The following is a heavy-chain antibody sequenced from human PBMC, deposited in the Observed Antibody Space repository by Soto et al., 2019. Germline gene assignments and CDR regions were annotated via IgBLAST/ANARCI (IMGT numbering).Heavy chain of an antibody. CDR1: GFICSSYD. D-gene: IGHD2-8*02. J-gene: IGHJ3*02. V-gene: IGHV3-23*01. CDR2: ILADGRT. Sequence: PVGSLRLSCAASGFICSSYDMSWVRQAPGKGLEWVSTILADGRTFYVDSVKGRFTISRDSSQNTVYLQMNSLTAGDTALYYCAKATATGGGAFDICGQGTMVT. CDR3: AKATATGGGAFDI.